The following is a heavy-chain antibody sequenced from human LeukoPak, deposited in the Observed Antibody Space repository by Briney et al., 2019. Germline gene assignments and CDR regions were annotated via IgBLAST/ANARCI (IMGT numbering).Heavy chain of an antibody. CDR2: MNPSSGNT. CDR3: ARGIAAAGTSDP. V-gene: IGHV1-8*01. J-gene: IGHJ5*02. D-gene: IGHD6-13*01. Sequence: ASVKVSCKASGYTFTSYDINWVRQATGQGLEWMGWMNPSSGNTGYAQKFQGRVTMTRNTSISTAYMELRSLRSEDTAVYYCARGIAAAGTSDPWGQGTLVTVSS. CDR1: GYTFTSYD.